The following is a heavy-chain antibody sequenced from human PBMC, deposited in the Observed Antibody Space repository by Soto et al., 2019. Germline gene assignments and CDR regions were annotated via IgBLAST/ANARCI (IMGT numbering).Heavy chain of an antibody. J-gene: IGHJ4*02. D-gene: IGHD5-18*01. CDR1: GGSFSGYY. V-gene: IGHV4-34*01. CDR3: ARNAESGYSYGIDY. CDR2: INHSGST. Sequence: PSETLSLTCAVYGGSFSGYYWSWIRQPPGKGLEWIGEINHSGSTNYNPSLKSRVTISVDTSKNQFSLKLSSVTAADTAVYYCARNAESGYSYGIDYWGQGTLVTVSS.